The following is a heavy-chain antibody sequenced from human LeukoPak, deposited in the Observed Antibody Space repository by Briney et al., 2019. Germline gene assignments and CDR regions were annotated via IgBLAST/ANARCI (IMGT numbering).Heavy chain of an antibody. Sequence: SETLSLTCTVSGGSISSGSYYWSWIRQPPGKGLEWIGEINHSGSTNYNPSLKSRVTISVDTSKNQFSLKLSSVTAADTAVYYCARGRYGSGARYFDYWGQGTLATVSS. D-gene: IGHD3-10*01. J-gene: IGHJ4*02. CDR3: ARGRYGSGARYFDY. V-gene: IGHV4-39*07. CDR1: GGSISSGSYY. CDR2: INHSGST.